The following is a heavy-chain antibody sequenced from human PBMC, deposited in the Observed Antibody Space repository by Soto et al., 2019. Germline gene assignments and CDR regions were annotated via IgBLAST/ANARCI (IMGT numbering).Heavy chain of an antibody. J-gene: IGHJ4*02. V-gene: IGHV1-24*01. CDR1: GYTLTELS. CDR2: FDPEDDET. Sequence: ASVKVSGKVSGYTLTELSMHWVRQAPGKGLEWMGGFDPEDDETIYAQNFQGRVTMTEDTSTDTAYMELSSLRSEDTAVYYCATYLFTSGSFDFWGQGTLVTVSS. CDR3: ATYLFTSGSFDF. D-gene: IGHD6-19*01.